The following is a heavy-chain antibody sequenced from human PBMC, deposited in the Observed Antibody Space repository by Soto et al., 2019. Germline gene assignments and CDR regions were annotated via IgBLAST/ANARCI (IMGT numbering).Heavy chain of an antibody. V-gene: IGHV3-73*02. J-gene: IGHJ3*02. CDR1: GFTFSVSA. D-gene: IGHD4-17*01. CDR2: IKSKANNYAT. Sequence: EVQLVESGGGLVQPGGSLRLSCAASGFTFSVSAMHWVRQASGKGLEWVGRIKSKANNYATAYAASVKGRCTISRDDSKNTTYLQISVLKTEDTAVYNCSRHRLIWANQMTTFVSNDGFDIWGQGTMVTVSS. CDR3: SRHRLIWANQMTTFVSNDGFDI.